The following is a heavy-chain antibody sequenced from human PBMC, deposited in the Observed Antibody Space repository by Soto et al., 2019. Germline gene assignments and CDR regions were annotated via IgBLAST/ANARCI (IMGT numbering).Heavy chain of an antibody. CDR2: INPSGGST. D-gene: IGHD2-15*01. CDR3: ARDYRDCSGGSCYLGPYYFDY. Sequence: ASVKVSCKASGYTFTSYYMHWVRQAPGQGLEWMGIINPSGGSTSYAQKFQGRVTMTRDTSTSTVYMELSSLRSEDTAVYYCARDYRDCSGGSCYLGPYYFDYWGQGTLVTVSS. CDR1: GYTFTSYY. J-gene: IGHJ4*02. V-gene: IGHV1-46*01.